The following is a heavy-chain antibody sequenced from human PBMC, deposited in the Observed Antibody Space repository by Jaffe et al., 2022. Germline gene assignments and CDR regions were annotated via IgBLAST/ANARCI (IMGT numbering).Heavy chain of an antibody. CDR2: IRYDGSNK. J-gene: IGHJ4*02. V-gene: IGHV3-30*02. CDR3: AKDGTIYLYDYGDYYVDY. D-gene: IGHD4-17*01. Sequence: QVQLVESGGGVVQPGGSLRLSCAASGFTFSSYGMHWVRQAPGKGLEWVAFIRYDGSNKYYADSVKGRFTISRDNSKNTLYLQMNSLRAEDTAVYYCAKDGTIYLYDYGDYYVDYWGQGTLVTVSS. CDR1: GFTFSSYG.